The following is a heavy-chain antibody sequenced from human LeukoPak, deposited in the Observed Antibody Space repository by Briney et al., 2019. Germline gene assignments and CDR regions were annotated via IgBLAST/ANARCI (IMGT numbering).Heavy chain of an antibody. CDR1: GYTFTSYA. Sequence: GASVKVSCKASGYTFTSYAMHWVRQAPGQRLEWMGWINAGNGNTKYSQKFQGRVTITRDTSASTAYMELSSLRSEDTAVYYCASLYSGSSPADDAFDIRGQGTMVTVSS. D-gene: IGHD1-26*01. CDR2: INAGNGNT. J-gene: IGHJ3*02. V-gene: IGHV1-3*01. CDR3: ASLYSGSSPADDAFDI.